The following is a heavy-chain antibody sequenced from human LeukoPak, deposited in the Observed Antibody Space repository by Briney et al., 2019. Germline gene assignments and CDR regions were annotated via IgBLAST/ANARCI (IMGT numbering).Heavy chain of an antibody. D-gene: IGHD1-14*01. V-gene: IGHV3-74*01. CDR2: INSDGSST. Sequence: GGSLRLSCAASGFTFRSHWMHWVRQAPGKGLVWVSRINSDGSSTSYADSVQGRFTISRDNAKNTLYLQMNSLRAEDTAVYYCARNHHYYYVMDVWGQGTTVTVSS. J-gene: IGHJ6*02. CDR3: ARNHHYYYVMDV. CDR1: GFTFRSHW.